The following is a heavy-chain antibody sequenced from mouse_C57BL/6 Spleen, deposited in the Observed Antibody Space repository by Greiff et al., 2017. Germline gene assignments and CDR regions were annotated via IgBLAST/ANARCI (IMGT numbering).Heavy chain of an antibody. CDR2: INPSSGYT. CDR3: ARTGISYYYGSSYAMDY. Sequence: VKLVESGAELAKPGASVKLSCKASGYTFTSYWMHWVKQRPGQGLEWIGYINPSSGYTKYNQKFKDKATLTADKSSSTAYMQLSSLTYEDSAVYYCARTGISYYYGSSYAMDYWGQGTSVTVSS. D-gene: IGHD1-1*01. V-gene: IGHV1-7*01. CDR1: GYTFTSYW. J-gene: IGHJ4*01.